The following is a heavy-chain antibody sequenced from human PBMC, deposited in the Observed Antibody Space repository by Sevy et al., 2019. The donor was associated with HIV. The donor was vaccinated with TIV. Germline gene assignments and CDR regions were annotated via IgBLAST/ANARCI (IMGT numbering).Heavy chain of an antibody. CDR2: ISYDGSFT. J-gene: IGHJ4*02. D-gene: IGHD6-13*01. Sequence: GGSLRLSCAASGFIFSDYTLHWVRQAPGTGLEWVAVISYDGSFTYYADSVEGRFTISRDNSKNTLFLQMNSLRHEDTAVYYCARRRGRSWQYFDYWGQGTLVTVSS. CDR1: GFIFSDYT. V-gene: IGHV3-30*04. CDR3: ARRRGRSWQYFDY.